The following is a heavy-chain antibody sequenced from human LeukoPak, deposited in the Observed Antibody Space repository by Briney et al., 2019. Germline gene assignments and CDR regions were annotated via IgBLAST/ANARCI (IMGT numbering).Heavy chain of an antibody. CDR3: ARDAPRRRVVVPAAMPGGPDY. J-gene: IGHJ4*02. CDR1: GFTFSSYA. Sequence: PGGSLRLSCAASGFTFSSYAMHWVRQAPGKGLEWVAVISYDGSNKYYADSVKGRFTISRDNSKNTLYLQMNSLRAEDTAVYYCARDAPRRRVVVPAAMPGGPDYWGQGTLVTVSS. V-gene: IGHV3-30-3*01. CDR2: ISYDGSNK. D-gene: IGHD2-2*01.